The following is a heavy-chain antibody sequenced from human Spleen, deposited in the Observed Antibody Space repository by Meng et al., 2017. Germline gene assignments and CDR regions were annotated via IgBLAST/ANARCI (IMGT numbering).Heavy chain of an antibody. J-gene: IGHJ6*02. D-gene: IGHD2-15*01. CDR2: INPNSGDT. V-gene: IGHV1-2*02. CDR3: ASSVVVAGKYYYYYYGMDV. CDR1: GYTFTGYY. Sequence: ASVKVSCKASGYTFTGYYIHWVRQAPGQGLEWMGWINPNSGDTNYAQKFQGRVTMTRDTSISTAYMELSRLRSDDTAVYYCASSVVVAGKYYYYYYGMDVWGQG.